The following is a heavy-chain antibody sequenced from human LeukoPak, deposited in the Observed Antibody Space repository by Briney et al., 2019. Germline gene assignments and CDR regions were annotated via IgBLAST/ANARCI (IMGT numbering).Heavy chain of an antibody. CDR3: ALEVYFSDNSAFDY. D-gene: IGHD4-11*01. V-gene: IGHV1-2*02. Sequence: GASVKVCCKASGYTFTDYYIHWVRQAPGQGLEWMGWMDPKSGETNHAQRFQGRVIMTRDTSITTAYMELSRLRSDDTAVYYCALEVYFSDNSAFDYWGQGTLVTVSS. CDR2: MDPKSGET. J-gene: IGHJ4*01. CDR1: GYTFTDYY.